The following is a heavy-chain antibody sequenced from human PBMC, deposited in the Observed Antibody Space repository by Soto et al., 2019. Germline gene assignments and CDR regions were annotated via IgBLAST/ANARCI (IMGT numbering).Heavy chain of an antibody. D-gene: IGHD1-26*01. V-gene: IGHV3-48*02. CDR1: GFTLSTYS. CDR3: ARDRIGSYLEFDF. Sequence: EVQLVESGGGLVQPGGSLRLSCAASGFTLSTYSMNWVRQAPGKGLEWVSYISSSSSNIYYADSVKGRFTISRDNAKNSLYLHINSLRDEDTVVYYCARDRIGSYLEFDFWGQGTLGTVSS. J-gene: IGHJ4*02. CDR2: ISSSSSNI.